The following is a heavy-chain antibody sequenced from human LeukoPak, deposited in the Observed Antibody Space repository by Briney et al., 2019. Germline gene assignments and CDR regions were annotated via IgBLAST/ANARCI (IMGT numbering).Heavy chain of an antibody. CDR1: GFTFSSYW. CDR3: ASQYSSGLNY. J-gene: IGHJ4*02. CDR2: ISSSSSYI. V-gene: IGHV3-21*01. Sequence: GGSLRLSCAASGFTFSSYWMSWVRQAPGKGLEWVSSISSSSSYIYYADSVKGRFTISRDNAKNSLYLQMNSLRAEDTAVYYCASQYSSGLNYWGQGTQVTVSS. D-gene: IGHD6-19*01.